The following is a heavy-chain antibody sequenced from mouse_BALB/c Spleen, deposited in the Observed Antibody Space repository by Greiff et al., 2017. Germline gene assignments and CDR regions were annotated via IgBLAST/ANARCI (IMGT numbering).Heavy chain of an antibody. V-gene: IGHV5-17*02. CDR3: ARRYGSSYNYAMDY. Sequence: EVLLLESGAGLVQPGGSRKLSCAASGFTFSSFGMHWVRQAPEQGLEWVAYISSGSSTIYYADTVKGRFTISRDNTNNTLFLQMTSLRSEDTAMYYCARRYGSSYNYAMDYWGQGTSVTVSS. J-gene: IGHJ4*01. D-gene: IGHD1-1*01. CDR2: ISSGSSTI. CDR1: GFTFSSFG.